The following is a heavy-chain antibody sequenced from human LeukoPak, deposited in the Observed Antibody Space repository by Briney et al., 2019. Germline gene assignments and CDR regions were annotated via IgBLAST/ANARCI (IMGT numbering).Heavy chain of an antibody. CDR3: VRGGPSTWS. V-gene: IGHV3-30-3*01. D-gene: IGHD2-15*01. J-gene: IGHJ5*02. Sequence: PGGSLRLSCAASGFTFSSYAMHWVRQAPGKGLEWVAVISYDGSNKYHADSVKGRFTISRDNSKNTLYLQMNSLRAEDTAVYHCVRGGPSTWSWGQGTLVTVSS. CDR1: GFTFSSYA. CDR2: ISYDGSNK.